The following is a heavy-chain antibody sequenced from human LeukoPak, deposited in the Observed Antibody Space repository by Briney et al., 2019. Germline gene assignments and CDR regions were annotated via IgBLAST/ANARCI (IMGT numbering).Heavy chain of an antibody. CDR3: ARDRDGDEDFDY. CDR1: GFTFSSYA. J-gene: IGHJ4*02. D-gene: IGHD4-17*01. Sequence: GGSLRLSCAASGFTFSSYAMSWVRRAPGKGLEWLSHTSVNGAVTTYADSVKGRFTISSDTAKNSLYLQLNSLTVGDTAMYYCARDRDGDEDFDYWGRGTLVTVSS. CDR2: TSVNGAVT. V-gene: IGHV3-23*01.